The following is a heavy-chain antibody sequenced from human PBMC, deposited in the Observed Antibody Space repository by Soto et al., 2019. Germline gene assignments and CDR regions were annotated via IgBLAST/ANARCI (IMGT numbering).Heavy chain of an antibody. CDR1: GFSFNSFN. D-gene: IGHD1-1*01. J-gene: IGHJ4*02. CDR2: ISVSGDTI. CDR3: ARDLGLLQSLFDY. Sequence: PGGSLRLSCLASGFSFNSFNMNWIRRAPGRGLEWVASISVSGDTIYYGASVQGRFTISRDNSKRSVFLDLNSLRVEDTAVYYCARDLGLLQSLFDYWGQGTMVTVSS. V-gene: IGHV3-48*01.